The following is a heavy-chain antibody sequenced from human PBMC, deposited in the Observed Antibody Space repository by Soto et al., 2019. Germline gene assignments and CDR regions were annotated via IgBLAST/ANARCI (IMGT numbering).Heavy chain of an antibody. CDR3: ARLSELLDAFDI. CDR2: IYYSGST. J-gene: IGHJ3*02. Sequence: QLLESGPGLVKPSETLSLTCTVSGGSISSSSYYWGWIRQPPGKGLEWIGSIYYSGSTYYNPSLKSRVTISVDTSKNQFALKLSSVTAADTAVYYCARLSELLDAFDIWGQGTMVTVSS. CDR1: GGSISSSSYY. V-gene: IGHV4-39*01. D-gene: IGHD1-26*01.